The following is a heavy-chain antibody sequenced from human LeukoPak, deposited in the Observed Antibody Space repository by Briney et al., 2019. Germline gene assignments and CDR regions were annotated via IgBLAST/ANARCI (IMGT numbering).Heavy chain of an antibody. CDR2: ISYDGSNK. Sequence: GGSLRLSCAASGFTFSSYAMHWVPQAPGKGLEWVAVISYDGSNKYYADSVKGRFTISRDNSKNTLYLQMNSLRAEDTAVYYCAREAYSGSYPDYWGQGTLVTVSS. CDR1: GFTFSSYA. CDR3: AREAYSGSYPDY. D-gene: IGHD1-26*01. V-gene: IGHV3-30-3*01. J-gene: IGHJ4*02.